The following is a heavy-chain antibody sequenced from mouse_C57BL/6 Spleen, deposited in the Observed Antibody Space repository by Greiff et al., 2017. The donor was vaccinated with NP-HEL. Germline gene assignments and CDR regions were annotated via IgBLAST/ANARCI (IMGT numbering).Heavy chain of an antibody. V-gene: IGHV1-26*01. J-gene: IGHJ4*01. Sequence: VQLQQSGPELVKPGASVKISCKASGYTFTDYYMNWVKQSHGKSLEWIGDINPNNGGTSYNQKFKGKATLTVDKSSSTAYMELRSLTSEDSAVYYCARKDGYDGYYAMDYWGQGTSVTVSS. CDR1: GYTFTDYY. CDR2: INPNNGGT. D-gene: IGHD2-2*01. CDR3: ARKDGYDGYYAMDY.